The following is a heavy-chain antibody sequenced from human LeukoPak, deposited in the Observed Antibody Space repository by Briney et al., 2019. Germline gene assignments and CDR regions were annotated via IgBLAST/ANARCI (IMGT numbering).Heavy chain of an antibody. J-gene: IGHJ4*02. CDR1: GGSISSSS. CDR3: ARDPRYYDSSV. Sequence: SETLSLTRTVSGGSISSSSWSWIRQPPGKGLEWIGYIYYSGSTNYNPSLKSRVTISVDTSKNQFSLKLSSVTAADTAVYYCARDPRYYDSSVWGQGTLVTVSS. V-gene: IGHV4-59*12. CDR2: IYYSGST. D-gene: IGHD3-22*01.